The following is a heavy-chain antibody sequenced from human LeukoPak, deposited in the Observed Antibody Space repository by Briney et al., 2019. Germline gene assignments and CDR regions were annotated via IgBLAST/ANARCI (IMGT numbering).Heavy chain of an antibody. CDR1: GYTFTGYY. Sequence: ASVKVSCKASGYTFTGYYMHWVRQAPGQGLEWMEWINPNSGGTNYAQKFQGRVNMTRDTSISAVYMELSRLTSDDTAVYYCATPPGKVDYWGQGTLVTVSS. D-gene: IGHD4-23*01. CDR3: ATPPGKVDY. CDR2: INPNSGGT. J-gene: IGHJ4*02. V-gene: IGHV1-2*02.